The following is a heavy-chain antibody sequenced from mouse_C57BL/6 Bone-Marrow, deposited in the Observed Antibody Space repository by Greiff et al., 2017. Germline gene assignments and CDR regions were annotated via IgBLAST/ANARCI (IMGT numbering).Heavy chain of an antibody. Sequence: EVHLVESGGGLVQPGESLKLSCESNDYEFTSHDMSWVRTTPEQRLELVAAINRAGGSTYYPDTMESRFIISRDNYKKTLSLQISSLRSEDAALYYCARQAAYYSTGLDDWGQGTTLTVSS. CDR3: ARQAAYYSTGLDD. CDR2: INRAGGST. J-gene: IGHJ2*01. D-gene: IGHD2-5*01. CDR1: DYEFTSHD. V-gene: IGHV5-2*01.